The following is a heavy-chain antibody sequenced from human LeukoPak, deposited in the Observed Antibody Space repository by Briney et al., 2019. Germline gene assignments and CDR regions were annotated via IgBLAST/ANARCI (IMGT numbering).Heavy chain of an antibody. V-gene: IGHV4-39*07. D-gene: IGHD1-14*01. CDR2: IYYSGST. CDR1: GGSISSSSYY. J-gene: IGHJ4*02. CDR3: ARRKFLTRYPLDY. Sequence: SETLSLTCTVSGGSISSSSYYWGWIRQPPGKGLEWIGSIYYSGSTNYNPSLKSRVTISVDTSKNQFSLKLSSVTAADTAVYYCARRKFLTRYPLDYWGQGTLVTVSS.